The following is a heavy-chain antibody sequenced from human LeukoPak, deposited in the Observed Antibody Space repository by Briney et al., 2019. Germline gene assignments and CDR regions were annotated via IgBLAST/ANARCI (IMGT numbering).Heavy chain of an antibody. CDR1: GYTFTSYY. J-gene: IGHJ4*02. Sequence: ASVKVSCKASGYTFTSYYMHWVRQAPGQGLEWMGIINPSGGSTSYAQKFRGRVTMTRDTSTSTVYMELSSLRSEDTAVYYCARDSAVVTAMPRYFDYWGQGTLVTVSS. CDR2: INPSGGST. D-gene: IGHD2-21*02. V-gene: IGHV1-46*01. CDR3: ARDSAVVTAMPRYFDY.